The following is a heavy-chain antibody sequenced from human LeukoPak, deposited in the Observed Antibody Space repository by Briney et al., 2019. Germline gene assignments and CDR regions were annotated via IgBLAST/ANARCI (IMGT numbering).Heavy chain of an antibody. D-gene: IGHD1-26*01. CDR1: GLTFSSCA. V-gene: IGHV3-23*01. Sequence: PGGSLRLSCAASGLTFSSCAVSWVRQAPGKGLEWVSGISGSGAGTYYADSVKGRFTISRDNSKNTLYLQMNSLRAEDTAVYYCATRMVGATTYFNYWGQGTLVTVSS. CDR3: ATRMVGATTYFNY. J-gene: IGHJ4*02. CDR2: ISGSGAGT.